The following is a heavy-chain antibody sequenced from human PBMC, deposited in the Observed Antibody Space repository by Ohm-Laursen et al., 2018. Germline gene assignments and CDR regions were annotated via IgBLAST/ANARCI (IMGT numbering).Heavy chain of an antibody. J-gene: IGHJ4*02. D-gene: IGHD2-21*02. CDR3: AKVFKRCGGDCPYYFDY. V-gene: IGHV3-23*01. Sequence: SLRLSCAASGFTFNSYAMSWVRQPPGKGLEWVSAISGTGGSTYYADSVKGRFTISRDNSKNTLYLQMNSLRAEDTAIYYCAKVFKRCGGDCPYYFDYWGQGTLVTVSS. CDR2: ISGTGGST. CDR1: GFTFNSYA.